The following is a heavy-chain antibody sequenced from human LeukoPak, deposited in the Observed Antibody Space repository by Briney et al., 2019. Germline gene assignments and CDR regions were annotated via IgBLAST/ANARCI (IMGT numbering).Heavy chain of an antibody. J-gene: IGHJ3*02. CDR3: AKSLEYYYDSSGYRADAFDI. CDR1: GFTFGSYN. V-gene: IGHV3-48*01. CDR2: ISGGSSTI. D-gene: IGHD3-22*01. Sequence: GGSLRLSCAASGFTFGSYNMNWVRQAPGKGLEWVSYISGGSSTIYYADSVKGRFTISRDNSKNTLYLQMNSLRAEDTAVYYCAKSLEYYYDSSGYRADAFDIWGQGTMVTVSS.